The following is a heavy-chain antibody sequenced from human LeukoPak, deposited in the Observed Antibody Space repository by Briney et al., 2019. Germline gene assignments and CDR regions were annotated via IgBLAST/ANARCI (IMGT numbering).Heavy chain of an antibody. CDR1: GYTFTGHY. Sequence: ASVKVSCTASGYTFTGHYMHWVRQAPGQGLEWMGWINPKSGGTNYAQKFQGRVTMTRDTSISTSYVELSRLRTDDTAVYYCGRVDSGSYTAFDYWGQGTLLTVSS. V-gene: IGHV1-2*02. CDR2: INPKSGGT. D-gene: IGHD1-26*01. CDR3: GRVDSGSYTAFDY. J-gene: IGHJ4*02.